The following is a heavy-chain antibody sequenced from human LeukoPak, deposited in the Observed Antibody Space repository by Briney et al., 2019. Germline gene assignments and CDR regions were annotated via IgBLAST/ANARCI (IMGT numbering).Heavy chain of an antibody. CDR1: GFTFSNYR. J-gene: IGHJ4*02. CDR3: AREFCSSNSCYLEY. V-gene: IGHV3-21*01. Sequence: PGGSLRLSCAASGFTFSNYRMNWVGKAPGKGLEWVSSISSSSSYIYYADSVKGRLTISRDNAKNSLYLQMNSLRAEDTAVYYCAREFCSSNSCYLEYWGQGTLVTVSS. CDR2: ISSSSSYI. D-gene: IGHD2-2*01.